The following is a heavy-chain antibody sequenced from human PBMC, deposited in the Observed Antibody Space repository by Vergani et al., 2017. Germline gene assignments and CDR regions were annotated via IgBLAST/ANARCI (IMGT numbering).Heavy chain of an antibody. CDR3: ARVDTQVPATSHFYYMDV. J-gene: IGHJ6*03. CDR2: IFYSGTT. CDR1: GGSISSGDHC. Sequence: QVQLQESGPGVVKPSQTLSLTCAVSGGSISSGDHCWTWIRQRPGKSLEWIGYIFYSGTTYDNPSLRSRLTISVDTSQNQFSLKLRSVTAADTAVYYCARVDTQVPATSHFYYMDVWGKGTTVVVSS. V-gene: IGHV4-31*11. D-gene: IGHD6-25*01.